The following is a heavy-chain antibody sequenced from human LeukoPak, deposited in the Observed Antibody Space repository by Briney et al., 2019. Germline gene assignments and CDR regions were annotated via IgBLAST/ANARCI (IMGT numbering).Heavy chain of an antibody. CDR1: EFTLSSYA. CDR2: ISGSGGST. J-gene: IGHJ1*01. CDR3: AKAGITMIVVVSKYFQH. D-gene: IGHD3-22*01. Sequence: GGSLRLSCAASEFTLSSYAMSWVRQAPGKGLEWVSAISGSGGSTYYADSVKGRFTISRDNSKNTLYLQMNSLRAEDTAVYYCAKAGITMIVVVSKYFQHWGQGTLVTVSS. V-gene: IGHV3-23*01.